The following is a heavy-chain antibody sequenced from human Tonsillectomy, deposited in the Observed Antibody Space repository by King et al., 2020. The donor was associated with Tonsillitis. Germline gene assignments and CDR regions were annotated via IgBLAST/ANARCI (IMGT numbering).Heavy chain of an antibody. CDR1: GFSLSTSGMC. J-gene: IGHJ4*02. V-gene: IGHV2-70*01. CDR2: IDWVDDK. D-gene: IGHD3-3*01. CDR3: ARISNDFWSGYADY. Sequence: TLKESGPALVKPTQTLTLTCTFSGFSLSTSGMCVSWIRQPPGKALEWLALIDWVDDKFYSTSLKTRLTISRDTSKNQVVLTMTNMDPVDTATYYCARISNDFWSGYADYWGRGTLVTVSS.